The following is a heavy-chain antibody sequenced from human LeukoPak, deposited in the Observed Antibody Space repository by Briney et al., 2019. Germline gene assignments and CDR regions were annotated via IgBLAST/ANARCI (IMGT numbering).Heavy chain of an antibody. D-gene: IGHD2-15*01. Sequence: GESLKISCKGSGYSFTSYWISWVRQMPGKGLEWMGRIDPSDSYTNYSPSFQGHVTISADKSISTAYLQWSSLKAPDTAIYYCARQDGGRPDVKDYWGQGTLVTVSS. V-gene: IGHV5-10-1*01. CDR3: ARQDGGRPDVKDY. J-gene: IGHJ4*02. CDR1: GYSFTSYW. CDR2: IDPSDSYT.